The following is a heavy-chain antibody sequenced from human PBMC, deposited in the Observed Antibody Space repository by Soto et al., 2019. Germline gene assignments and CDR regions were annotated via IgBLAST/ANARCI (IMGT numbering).Heavy chain of an antibody. V-gene: IGHV1-69*13. CDR2: IIPIFGTA. CDR1: GGTFSSYA. D-gene: IGHD6-19*01. Sequence: GGSVKVSCKASGGTFSSYAISWVRQAPGQGLEWMGGIIPIFGTANYAQKFQGRVTITADESTSTAYMELSSLRSEDTAVYYCATVAYSSGWLHPSFDYWGQGTLVTVSS. J-gene: IGHJ4*02. CDR3: ATVAYSSGWLHPSFDY.